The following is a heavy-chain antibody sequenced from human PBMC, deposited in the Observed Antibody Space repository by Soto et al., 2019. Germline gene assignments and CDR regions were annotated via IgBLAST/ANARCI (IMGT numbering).Heavy chain of an antibody. CDR3: ARGQGNNWDLDY. V-gene: IGHV3-48*01. CDR2: INNNSGIV. CDR1: GFTLIKYP. D-gene: IGHD1-20*01. Sequence: GGSLRLSCAASGFTLIKYPMNWVRQVPGKGLEWVSYINNNSGIVYYADSVKGQLNNSRDNAKNSLYLQMDSLRVEDTAVYYCARGQGNNWDLDYWGQGTQVTVS. J-gene: IGHJ4*02.